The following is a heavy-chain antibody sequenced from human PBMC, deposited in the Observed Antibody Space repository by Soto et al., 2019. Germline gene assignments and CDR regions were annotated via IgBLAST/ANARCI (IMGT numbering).Heavy chain of an antibody. CDR2: IYYSGST. D-gene: IGHD2-2*01. Sequence: SETLSLTCTVSGGSISSGGYYWSWIRQHPGKGLEWIGYIYYSGSTYYNPSLKSRVTISVDTSKNQFSLKLSSVTAADTAVYYCARFVGYCSSTSCPTYDYWGQGTLVTVSS. CDR3: ARFVGYCSSTSCPTYDY. J-gene: IGHJ4*02. CDR1: GGSISSGGYY. V-gene: IGHV4-31*03.